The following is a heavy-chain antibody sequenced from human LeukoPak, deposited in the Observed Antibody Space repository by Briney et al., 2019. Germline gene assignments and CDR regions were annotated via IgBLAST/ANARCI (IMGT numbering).Heavy chain of an antibody. J-gene: IGHJ4*02. CDR3: SRAPVYGSGLYYFYY. CDR2: INAGNGNT. V-gene: IGHV1-3*01. D-gene: IGHD3-10*01. CDR1: GYTFTSYS. Sequence: ASATVSCKESGYTFTSYSMHWGRQAPGRKLEWMRWINAGNGNTTYSQKFQDRVTITRATSASTAYMELSSSRSEDTTVYYCSRAPVYGSGLYYFYYLGQGTLVTVSS.